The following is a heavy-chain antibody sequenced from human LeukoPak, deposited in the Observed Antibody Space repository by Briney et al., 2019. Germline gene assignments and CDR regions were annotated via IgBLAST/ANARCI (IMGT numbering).Heavy chain of an antibody. CDR2: ISAYNGNT. CDR3: ARGTWWELLGGIRYYFDY. J-gene: IGHJ4*02. Sequence: GASVKVSCKASGYTFTSYVISWVRQTPGQGLEWMGWISAYNGNTNYAQKLQGRVTMTTDTSTSTAYMELRSLRSDDTAVYYCARGTWWELLGGIRYYFDYWGQGTLVTVSS. D-gene: IGHD1-26*01. CDR1: GYTFTSYV. V-gene: IGHV1-18*01.